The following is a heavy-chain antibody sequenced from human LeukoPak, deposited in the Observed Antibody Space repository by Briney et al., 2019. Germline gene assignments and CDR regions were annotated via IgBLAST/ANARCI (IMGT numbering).Heavy chain of an antibody. V-gene: IGHV1-69*05. CDR2: IIPTFGST. D-gene: IGHD3-16*02. J-gene: IGHJ1*01. Sequence: SVKASCKASGGTLSRHGINWVRQAPGQGLEWMGRIIPTFGSTNYAQNFQGRVTITTDESTTTAYMEVTSLTSEDTAVYYCAGETLAPSGVKYFHHWGQGTLVTVSS. CDR3: AGETLAPSGVKYFHH. CDR1: GGTLSRHG.